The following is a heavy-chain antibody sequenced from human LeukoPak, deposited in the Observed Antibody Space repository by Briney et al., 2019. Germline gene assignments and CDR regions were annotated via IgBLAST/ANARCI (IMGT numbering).Heavy chain of an antibody. Sequence: SSETLSLTCTVSGGSISNKYWSWIRQPPGKGLEWIGYIYYSGSTNYNPSLKSRVAISVDTSKNQFSLKPSSVTAADTAVYYCARGLTYCSGGSCYPVANLIYYFDYWGQGTLVTVSS. CDR2: IYYSGST. CDR1: GGSISNKY. CDR3: ARGLTYCSGGSCYPVANLIYYFDY. J-gene: IGHJ4*02. V-gene: IGHV4-59*12. D-gene: IGHD2-15*01.